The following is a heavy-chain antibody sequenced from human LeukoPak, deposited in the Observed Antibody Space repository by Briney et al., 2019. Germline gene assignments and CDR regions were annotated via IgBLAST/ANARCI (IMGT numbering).Heavy chain of an antibody. CDR3: AKVFEVRGARRPKDY. CDR2: ISYDGGNK. D-gene: IGHD3-10*01. V-gene: IGHV3-30*18. J-gene: IGHJ4*02. CDR1: GFTFSDYG. Sequence: GGSLRLSCAASGFTFSDYGMHWVGQAPGKGLEWVALISYDGGNKFYADSVRDRFTISRDNSKNTLFLQMNSLRIEDTAVYYCAKVFEVRGARRPKDYWGQGTLVIVSS.